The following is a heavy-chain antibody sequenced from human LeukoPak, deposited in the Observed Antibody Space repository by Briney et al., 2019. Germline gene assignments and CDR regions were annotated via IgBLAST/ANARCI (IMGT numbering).Heavy chain of an antibody. V-gene: IGHV5-51*01. J-gene: IGHJ3*02. D-gene: IGHD1-26*01. Sequence: GESLKISCKGSGYSFTCYWIGWVRQMPGKGLEWMGIIYPGDSDTRYSPSFQGQVTISADKSISTAYLQWSSLKASDTAMYYCARHRGRADDAFDIWGQGTMVTVSS. CDR2: IYPGDSDT. CDR3: ARHRGRADDAFDI. CDR1: GYSFTCYW.